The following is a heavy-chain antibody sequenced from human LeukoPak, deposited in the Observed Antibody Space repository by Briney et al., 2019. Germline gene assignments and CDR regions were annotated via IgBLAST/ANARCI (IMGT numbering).Heavy chain of an antibody. J-gene: IGHJ6*02. D-gene: IGHD2-21*02. CDR1: GFTFSSYG. V-gene: IGHV3-30*03. CDR3: ATPYCGGDCSRNPSYYYYGMDV. CDR2: ISYDGSSK. Sequence: AGGSLRLSCAASGFTFSSYGMHWVRQAPGKGLEWVAVISYDGSSKYYADSVKGRFTISRDNSKNTLYLQMNSLRAEDTVVYYCATPYCGGDCSRNPSYYYYGMDVWGQGTTVTVSS.